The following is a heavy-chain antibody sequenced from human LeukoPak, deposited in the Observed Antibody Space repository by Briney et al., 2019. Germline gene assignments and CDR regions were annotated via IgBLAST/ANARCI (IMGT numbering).Heavy chain of an antibody. D-gene: IGHD3-10*01. J-gene: IGHJ5*02. Sequence: ASVKVSCKASGYTFTGYYMHWVRQAPGQGLEWMGWINPNSSGTNYAQKFQGRVTMTRDTSISTAYMELSRLRSDDTAVYYCARVLGSGRNWFDPWGQGTLVTVSS. V-gene: IGHV1-2*02. CDR2: INPNSSGT. CDR3: ARVLGSGRNWFDP. CDR1: GYTFTGYY.